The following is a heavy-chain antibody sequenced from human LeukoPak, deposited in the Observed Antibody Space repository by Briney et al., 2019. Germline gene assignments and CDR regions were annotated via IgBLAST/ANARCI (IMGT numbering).Heavy chain of an antibody. J-gene: IGHJ4*02. CDR1: GFTFSNYT. V-gene: IGHV3-21*01. Sequence: GGSLRLSCAASGFTFSNYTMNWVRQAPGKGLEWVSSISSSSTYINYADSVKGRFTISRDNAKNSLFLQMNSLRAEDTAVYYCARRGSGYGFGLREFDYWGQGTLVTVSS. CDR3: ARRGSGYGFGLREFDY. D-gene: IGHD3/OR15-3a*01. CDR2: ISSSSTYI.